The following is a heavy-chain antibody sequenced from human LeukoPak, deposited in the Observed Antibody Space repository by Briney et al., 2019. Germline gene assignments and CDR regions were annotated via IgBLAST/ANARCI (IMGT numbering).Heavy chain of an antibody. CDR2: INHSGST. V-gene: IGHV4-34*01. D-gene: IGHD2/OR15-2a*01. Sequence: PSETLSLTCAVCGGSFSGYYWCWLRQPPGKGLGWIGEINHSGSTNYNPSLKSRVTISVDTPKNQFSLNLSSVTAADPPVYDCARGGFLRRRTGVDPWGQGTLVTVSS. CDR1: GGSFSGYY. CDR3: ARGGFLRRRTGVDP. J-gene: IGHJ5*02.